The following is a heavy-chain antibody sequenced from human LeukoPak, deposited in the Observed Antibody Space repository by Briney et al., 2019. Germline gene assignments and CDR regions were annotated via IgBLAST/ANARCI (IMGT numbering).Heavy chain of an antibody. CDR2: IKRDGSEK. V-gene: IGHV3-7*04. Sequence: GGSLRLSCAASGFTFSSYAMSWVRQAPGKGLEWVANIKRDGSEKYYVDSVKGRFTISRDNTKNSLYLQMNSLRAEDTALYYCARAVETGTDYFDPWGQGTLVTVSS. D-gene: IGHD1-1*01. J-gene: IGHJ5*02. CDR1: GFTFSSYA. CDR3: ARAVETGTDYFDP.